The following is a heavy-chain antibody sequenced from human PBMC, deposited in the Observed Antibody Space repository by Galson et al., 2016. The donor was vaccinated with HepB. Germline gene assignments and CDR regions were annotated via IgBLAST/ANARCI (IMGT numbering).Heavy chain of an antibody. Sequence: SLRLSCAASGFTFSRNAMLWVRQAPGKGLEWLAVIAHDGNNTYYADSVKGRFTISRDNSKNTLYLQMNSLRAEDTAVYYCARDSGDHYFDYWGQGTLVTVSS. D-gene: IGHD2-21*02. V-gene: IGHV3-30-3*01. J-gene: IGHJ4*02. CDR3: ARDSGDHYFDY. CDR1: GFTFSRNA. CDR2: IAHDGNNT.